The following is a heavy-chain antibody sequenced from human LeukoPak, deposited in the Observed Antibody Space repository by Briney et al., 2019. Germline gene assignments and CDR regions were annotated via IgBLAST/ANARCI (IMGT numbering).Heavy chain of an antibody. CDR3: ARGLVTKFVT. J-gene: IGHJ3*02. V-gene: IGHV1-69*01. CDR2: TTPVLGTS. CDR1: GGTFSIYA. Sequence: SVKVSCKTSGGTFSIYAINWVRQAPGQGLEWLGGTTPVLGTSNYAQRFQGRVTIIADESTSTAYMELSSLRSEDTAVYYCARGLVTKFVTWGQGTMVTVSS. D-gene: IGHD3-9*01.